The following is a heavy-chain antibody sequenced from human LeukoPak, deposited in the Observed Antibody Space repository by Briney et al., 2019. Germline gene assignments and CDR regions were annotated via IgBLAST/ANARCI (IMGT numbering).Heavy chain of an antibody. J-gene: IGHJ4*02. CDR2: IYYSGST. CDR1: GGSISNYY. V-gene: IGHV4-59*01. Sequence: SETLSLTCTVSGGSISNYYWSWIRQPPGKGLEWIGYIYYSGSTNYNPSLKSRVTISVDTSKNQFSLKLSSVTAADTAVYYCARAAMVRGVITFDYWGQGTLVTVSS. CDR3: ARAAMVRGVITFDY. D-gene: IGHD3-10*01.